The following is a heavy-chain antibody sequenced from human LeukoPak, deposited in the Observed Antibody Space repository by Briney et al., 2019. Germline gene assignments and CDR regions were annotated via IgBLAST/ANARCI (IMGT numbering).Heavy chain of an antibody. CDR1: GFTFSSYW. CDR3: ARDRGYIPDY. J-gene: IGHJ4*02. CDR2: IDSDGSST. V-gene: IGHV3-74*01. D-gene: IGHD5-18*01. Sequence: GGSLRLSCAASGFTFSSYWMHWVRQVPGKGLLWVSRIDSDGSSTTYADSVKGRFTISRDNAQNTLFLQMTSLRAEDTAVYYCARDRGYIPDYWGQGTLVTVSS.